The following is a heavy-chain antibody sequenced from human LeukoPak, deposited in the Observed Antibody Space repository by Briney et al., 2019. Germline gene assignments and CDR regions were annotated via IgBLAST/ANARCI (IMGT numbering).Heavy chain of an antibody. CDR3: AKDQEGYDY. Sequence: GGSLRLSCSASGFTFTDYSMSWVRQAPGKGLEWVSTISGSAGDIHYADSVKGRFTISRDNAKNTLYLQMNSLRVEDTAVYYCAKDQEGYDYWGQGTLVTVSS. CDR2: ISGSAGDI. V-gene: IGHV3-23*01. J-gene: IGHJ4*02. CDR1: GFTFTDYS. D-gene: IGHD6-13*01.